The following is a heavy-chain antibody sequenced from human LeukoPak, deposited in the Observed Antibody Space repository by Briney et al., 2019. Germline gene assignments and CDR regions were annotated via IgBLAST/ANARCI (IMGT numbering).Heavy chain of an antibody. CDR2: INHSGST. D-gene: IGHD6-19*01. Sequence: PSETLSLTCAGYGVSFSGYYWSWLRQPPGKGLEWSGEINHSGSTNYNPSLKSRVTISVDTSKNQFSLKLSSVTAADTAVYYCARGLQPIAVAGTRYYFDYWGQGTLVTVSS. V-gene: IGHV4-34*01. CDR3: ARGLQPIAVAGTRYYFDY. J-gene: IGHJ4*02. CDR1: GVSFSGYY.